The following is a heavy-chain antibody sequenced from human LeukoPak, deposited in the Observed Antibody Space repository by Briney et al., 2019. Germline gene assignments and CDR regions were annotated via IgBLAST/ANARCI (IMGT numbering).Heavy chain of an antibody. CDR1: GFIFSNYW. Sequence: GGSLRLSCAASGFIFSNYWVSWVRQAPGKGLEWVANIKQDGSEKYYVDSVKGRFTISRDNAKNSLYLQMNSLRAEDTAVYYCARALGSGDFDYWGQGTLVTVSS. V-gene: IGHV3-7*01. CDR3: ARALGSGDFDY. D-gene: IGHD7-27*01. J-gene: IGHJ4*02. CDR2: IKQDGSEK.